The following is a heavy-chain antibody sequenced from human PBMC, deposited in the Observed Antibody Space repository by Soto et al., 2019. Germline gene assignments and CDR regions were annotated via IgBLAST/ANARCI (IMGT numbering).Heavy chain of an antibody. V-gene: IGHV4-30-2*01. D-gene: IGHD2-15*01. J-gene: IGHJ4*02. CDR2: IYHSGST. CDR1: GGSISSGGYS. Sequence: SETLSLTCAVSGGSISSGGYSWSWIRHPPGKGLEWIGYIYHSGSTYYNPSLKSRVTISVDRSKNQFSLKLSSVTAADTAVYYCAGCSGGSCYSRPVDYWGQGTLVTVSS. CDR3: AGCSGGSCYSRPVDY.